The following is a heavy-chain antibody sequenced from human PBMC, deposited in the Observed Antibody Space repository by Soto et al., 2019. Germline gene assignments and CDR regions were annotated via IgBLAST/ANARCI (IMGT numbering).Heavy chain of an antibody. CDR1: GGSFSGYY. CDR3: ASMYYDFWSGYHPYFDY. V-gene: IGHV4-34*01. D-gene: IGHD3-3*01. J-gene: IGHJ4*02. CDR2: INHSGST. Sequence: SETLSLTCAVYGGSFSGYYLSWIRQPPGKGLEWIGEINHSGSTNYNPSLKSRVTISVDTSKNQFSLKLSSVTAADTAVYYCASMYYDFWSGYHPYFDYWGQGTLVTVSS.